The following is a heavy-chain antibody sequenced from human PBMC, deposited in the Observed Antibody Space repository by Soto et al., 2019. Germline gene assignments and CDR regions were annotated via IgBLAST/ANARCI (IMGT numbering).Heavy chain of an antibody. CDR2: ISATGGGT. V-gene: IGHV3-23*01. CDR3: AEDRRAGGNSAFYFDF. CDR1: GFKFSNYA. D-gene: IGHD3-16*01. Sequence: PGGSLRLSCAASGFKFSNYAMSWVRQAPGKGLEWVSLISATGGGTYYAGSVKGRFTISRDNSHNTLYLQVHSLTAEDTAVYYCAEDRRAGGNSAFYFDFWGQGAQVTVSS. J-gene: IGHJ4*02.